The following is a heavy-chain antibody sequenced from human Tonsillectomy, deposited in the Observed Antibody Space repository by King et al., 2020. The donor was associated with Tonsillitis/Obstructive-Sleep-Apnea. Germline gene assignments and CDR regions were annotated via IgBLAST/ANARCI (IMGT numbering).Heavy chain of an antibody. V-gene: IGHV7-4-1*02. J-gene: IGHJ4*02. CDR2: INTNTGKP. CDR3: ARDHRSGYDY. CDR1: GYTFTSYA. D-gene: IGHD3-22*01. Sequence: QLVQSGSVLKKPGASVKVSCKASGYTFTSYAMNWVRQAPGQGLEWMGWINTNTGKPKYAQGFPERLVFSLDTSFRTAYLQLSSLKAADPAVYYCARDHRSGYDYWGQGTLVTVSS.